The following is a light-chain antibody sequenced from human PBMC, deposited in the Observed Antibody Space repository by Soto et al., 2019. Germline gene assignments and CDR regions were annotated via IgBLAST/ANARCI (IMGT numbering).Light chain of an antibody. Sequence: QSVLTQPPSASGTPGQRVTISCCGSSSNIGSNTVNWYQQLPGTAPKLLMYSNNQRPSGVPDRFSGSKSGTSASLAISGLQSEDEADYYCAAWDDSLNGPVFGGGTKLTVL. CDR3: AAWDDSLNGPV. V-gene: IGLV1-44*01. CDR2: SNN. J-gene: IGLJ2*01. CDR1: SSNIGSNT.